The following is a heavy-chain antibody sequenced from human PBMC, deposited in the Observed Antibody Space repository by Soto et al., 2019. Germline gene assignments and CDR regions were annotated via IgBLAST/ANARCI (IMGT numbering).Heavy chain of an antibody. CDR3: APSVEGELFDY. CDR1: GFSLSTSGVG. CDR2: IYWNDDK. D-gene: IGHD1-26*01. V-gene: IGHV2-5*01. Sequence: SGPKLVNPTQTLTLTSTFSGFSLSTSGVGVGWIRQPPGKALEWLALIYWNDDKRYSPSLKSRLTITKDTSKNQVVLTMTNMAALDTGTYYCAPSVEGELFDYWGQGTMVTVSS. J-gene: IGHJ4*02.